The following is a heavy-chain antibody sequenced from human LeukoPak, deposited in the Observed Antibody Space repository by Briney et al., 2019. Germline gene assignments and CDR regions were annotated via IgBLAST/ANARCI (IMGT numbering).Heavy chain of an antibody. J-gene: IGHJ1*01. CDR2: ISWNSNTI. V-gene: IGHV3-9*01. CDR3: AKDRRAMVGAIRPNGEEYFQH. CDR1: GFTFDDYA. D-gene: IGHD1-26*01. Sequence: GGSLRLSCAASGFTFDDYAMHWVRQAPGKGLEWVSGISWNSNTIVYADSVKGRFTISRDNAKNSLYLQMNSLRAEDTALYYCAKDRRAMVGAIRPNGEEYFQHWGQGTLVSVSS.